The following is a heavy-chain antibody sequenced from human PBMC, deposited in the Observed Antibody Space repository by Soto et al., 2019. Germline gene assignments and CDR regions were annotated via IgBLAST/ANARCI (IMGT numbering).Heavy chain of an antibody. J-gene: IGHJ4*02. Sequence: PGESLKISCKGSGFSFTSYWISWVRQIPGKGLEWMGRIDPSDSYTNYSPSFQGHVTISADKSISTAYLQWSSLKASDTAMYYCARLRVGFGELLTYWGQGTLVTVSS. V-gene: IGHV5-10-1*01. CDR2: IDPSDSYT. CDR1: GFSFTSYW. CDR3: ARLRVGFGELLTY. D-gene: IGHD3-10*01.